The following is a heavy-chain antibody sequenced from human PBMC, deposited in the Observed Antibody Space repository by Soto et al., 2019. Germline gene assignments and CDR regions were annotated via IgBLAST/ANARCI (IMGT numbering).Heavy chain of an antibody. CDR1: GFSLSTSGVG. Sequence: QITLKESGPTLVKPTQTLTLTCTFSGFSLSTSGVGVGWIRQPPGKALEWLALIYWDDDKRYSPSLKSRLTMTQDTSKNQVVLTMTNMDPVDTATYYCAHRIAVVGCFDYWGQGTLVTVSS. CDR2: IYWDDDK. V-gene: IGHV2-5*02. CDR3: AHRIAVVGCFDY. J-gene: IGHJ4*02. D-gene: IGHD6-19*01.